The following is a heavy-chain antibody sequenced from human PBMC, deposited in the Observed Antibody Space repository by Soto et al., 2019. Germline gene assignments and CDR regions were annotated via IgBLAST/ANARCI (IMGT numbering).Heavy chain of an antibody. Sequence: QLQLQESGSGLVKPSQTLSLTCAVSGDSMSSGGYSWNWIRQPPGKGLEWIGNIYYSGGTDYNPSLKTRVTITVDRSNNQCSLNLRSVTAADTAVYYCARDSRSGYYIEYWGQGTLVTVSS. V-gene: IGHV4-30-2*01. CDR2: IYYSGGT. CDR1: GDSMSSGGYS. D-gene: IGHD3-22*01. J-gene: IGHJ4*02. CDR3: ARDSRSGYYIEY.